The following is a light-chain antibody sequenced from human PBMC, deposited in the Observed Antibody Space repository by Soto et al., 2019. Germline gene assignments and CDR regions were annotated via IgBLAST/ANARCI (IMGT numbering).Light chain of an antibody. CDR1: QGISNY. Sequence: DIQMTQSPSAMSASVGDRVTITCRASQGISNYLAWYQQKPPKAPELLIYGASTLQSGVPSRFSGSGSGTEFTLTISSLQPEDFATYYCQQLNTYPITFAQGTRLEIK. CDR2: GAS. V-gene: IGKV1-17*03. CDR3: QQLNTYPIT. J-gene: IGKJ5*01.